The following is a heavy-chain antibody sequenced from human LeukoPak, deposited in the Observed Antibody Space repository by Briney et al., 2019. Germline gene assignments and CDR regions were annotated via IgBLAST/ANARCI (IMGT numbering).Heavy chain of an antibody. Sequence: SETLSHTCTVSGGSISSYYWSWIRQPPGKGLEWIGYIYYSGSTNYNPSLKSRVTISVDTSKNQFSLKLSSVTAADTAVYYCARDHPWRNDAFDIWGQGTMVTVSS. CDR1: GGSISSYY. CDR2: IYYSGST. CDR3: ARDHPWRNDAFDI. V-gene: IGHV4-59*01. J-gene: IGHJ3*02. D-gene: IGHD3-3*01.